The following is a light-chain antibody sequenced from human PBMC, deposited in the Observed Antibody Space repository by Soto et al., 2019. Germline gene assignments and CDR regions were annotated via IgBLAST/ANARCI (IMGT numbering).Light chain of an antibody. CDR1: QSVSSSY. V-gene: IGKV3-20*01. CDR3: QQYGSSAPIT. J-gene: IGKJ5*01. CDR2: GAS. Sequence: VLTQSPGTLSLSPGESATLSCRASQSVSSSYLAWYQQKPGQPPRLLIYGASSRATGIPDTFSGSGSGTDFTITVSRLEPEDFALYYCQQYGSSAPITCGQGTRLEI.